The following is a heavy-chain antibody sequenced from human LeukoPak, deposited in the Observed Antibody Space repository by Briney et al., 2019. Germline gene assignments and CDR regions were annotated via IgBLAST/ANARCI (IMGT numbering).Heavy chain of an antibody. D-gene: IGHD2-2*02. Sequence: LPGGSLRLSCAASGFTFSSYAMHWVRQAPGKGLEWVAVISYDGSNKYYADSVKGRFTISRDNSKNTLYLQMNSLRAEDTAVYYCARDSGYCSSTRCYSWFDPWGQGALVTVSS. CDR1: GFTFSSYA. V-gene: IGHV3-30*01. J-gene: IGHJ5*02. CDR3: ARDSGYCSSTRCYSWFDP. CDR2: ISYDGSNK.